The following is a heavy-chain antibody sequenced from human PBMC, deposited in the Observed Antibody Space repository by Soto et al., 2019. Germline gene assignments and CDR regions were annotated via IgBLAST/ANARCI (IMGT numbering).Heavy chain of an antibody. CDR1: GYTLTELS. CDR2: FDPEDGET. CDR3: ASPGYSSSWSYFDY. J-gene: IGHJ4*02. V-gene: IGHV1-24*01. D-gene: IGHD6-13*01. Sequence: ASVKVSCKVSGYTLTELSMHWVRQAPGKGLEWMGGFDPEDGETIYAQKFQGRVTMTEDTSTDTAYMELSSLRSEDTAVYYCASPGYSSSWSYFDYWGQGTLVTVSS.